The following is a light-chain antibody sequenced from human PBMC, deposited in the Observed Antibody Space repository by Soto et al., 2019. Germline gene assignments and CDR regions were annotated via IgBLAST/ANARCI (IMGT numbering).Light chain of an antibody. J-gene: IGKJ4*01. Sequence: DIVMTQTPLSLPVTPGEPASISCRSSQSLLDSDDGNTYLDWYPQKPGQCPQVLIYTSSYRASGVPHTFSGNRSVTDFTLRISRVEAEDVGVYYCMQRIEFRLTFGGGTKVEIK. CDR1: QSLLDSDDGNTY. CDR2: TSS. V-gene: IGKV2-40*01. CDR3: MQRIEFRLT.